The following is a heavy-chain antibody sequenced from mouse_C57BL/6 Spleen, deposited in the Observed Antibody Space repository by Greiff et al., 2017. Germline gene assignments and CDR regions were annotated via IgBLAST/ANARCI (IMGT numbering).Heavy chain of an antibody. CDR3: ARSYSGSLDYFGY. D-gene: IGHD1-1*01. CDR1: GYTFTSYW. J-gene: IGHJ2*01. Sequence: QVQLQQSGAELVMPGASVKLSCKASGYTFTSYWMHWVKQRPGQGLEWIGEIDPSDSYTNYNQKFKGKSTLTVDKASSTVYMQLSSLTSEDSAVYYCARSYSGSLDYFGYWGQGTTLTVST. CDR2: IDPSDSYT. V-gene: IGHV1-69*01.